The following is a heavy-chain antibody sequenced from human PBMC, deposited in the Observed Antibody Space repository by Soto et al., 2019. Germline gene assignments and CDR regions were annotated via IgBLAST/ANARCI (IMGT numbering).Heavy chain of an antibody. D-gene: IGHD2-2*01. J-gene: IGHJ3*02. CDR1: GFTFSSYA. CDR3: AKDLSLEDIVVVPARDAFDI. Sequence: GGSLRLSCAASGFTFSSYAMSWVRQAPGKGLEWVSAISGSGGSTYYADSVKGRFTVSRDNSKNTLYLQMNSLRAEDTAVYYCAKDLSLEDIVVVPARDAFDIWGQGTMVTVSS. V-gene: IGHV3-23*01. CDR2: ISGSGGST.